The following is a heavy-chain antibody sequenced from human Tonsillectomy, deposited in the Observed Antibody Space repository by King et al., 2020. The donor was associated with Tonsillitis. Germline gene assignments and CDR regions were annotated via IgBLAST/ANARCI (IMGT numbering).Heavy chain of an antibody. Sequence: VQLVESGGGLVQPGGSLRLSCAASGFTFSSYAMSWVRQAPGKGLEWVSALSGSGGSTYYADSVKGRFTISSDNSKNPLYLQMNSLRAEDTAVYYCAKAPYTMVRGVTGIDYWGQGTLVTVSS. V-gene: IGHV3-23*04. CDR1: GFTFSSYA. D-gene: IGHD3-10*01. J-gene: IGHJ4*02. CDR2: LSGSGGST. CDR3: AKAPYTMVRGVTGIDY.